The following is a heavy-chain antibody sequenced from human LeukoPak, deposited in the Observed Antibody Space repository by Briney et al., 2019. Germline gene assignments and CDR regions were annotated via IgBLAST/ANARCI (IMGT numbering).Heavy chain of an antibody. V-gene: IGHV3-33*01. Sequence: GGSLRLSCAASGFTFSSYGMHWVRQAPGKGLEWEAVIWYDGSNKYYADSLKGRFTISRDNSKNTLYLQMNSLRAEGTAVYYCARDRVKLERRGMYFDYWGQGTLVTVSS. CDR2: IWYDGSNK. J-gene: IGHJ4*02. D-gene: IGHD1-1*01. CDR1: GFTFSSYG. CDR3: ARDRVKLERRGMYFDY.